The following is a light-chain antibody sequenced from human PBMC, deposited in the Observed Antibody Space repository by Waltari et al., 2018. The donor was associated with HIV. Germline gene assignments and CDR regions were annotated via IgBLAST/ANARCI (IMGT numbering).Light chain of an antibody. CDR1: NSDFTHYNG. CDR2: DVN. Sequence: QSALTQPASVSGSPGQSITISCTGTNSDFTHYNGVSWYRQYPDNAPELIIYDVNVRPSGLSPRFSGSTSGNTASLTISGLQPADEAHYYCSSNTHNIIFFGGGTKVTVL. CDR3: SSNTHNIIF. J-gene: IGLJ2*01. V-gene: IGLV2-14*01.